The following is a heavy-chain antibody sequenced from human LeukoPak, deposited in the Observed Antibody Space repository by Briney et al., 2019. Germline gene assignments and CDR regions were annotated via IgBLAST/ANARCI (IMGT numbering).Heavy chain of an antibody. Sequence: SETLSLTCTVSGGSISSYYWSWIRQPAGKGLEWIGRIYTSGSTNYNPSLKSRVTISVDTSKNQFSLKLSSVTAADTAVYYCARDFYYYGSGSSSWFDPWGQGTLVTVSS. V-gene: IGHV4-4*07. J-gene: IGHJ5*02. CDR3: ARDFYYYGSGSSSWFDP. CDR2: IYTSGST. D-gene: IGHD3-10*01. CDR1: GGSISSYY.